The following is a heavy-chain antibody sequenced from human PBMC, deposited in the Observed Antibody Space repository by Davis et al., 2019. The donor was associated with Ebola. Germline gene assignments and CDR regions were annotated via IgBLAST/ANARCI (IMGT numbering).Heavy chain of an antibody. CDR3: VRLVYNHAYKYYGMDV. D-gene: IGHD3-16*01. Sequence: SETLSLTCTVSGGSFSTYYWSWVRQPPGKGLEWVGYIYYSGTTHYNPSLRGRVTISVDTSKKHFSLKLGSVTAADTAVYYCVRLVYNHAYKYYGMDVWGQGTTVTVSS. J-gene: IGHJ6*02. CDR2: IYYSGTT. CDR1: GGSFSTYY. V-gene: IGHV4-59*01.